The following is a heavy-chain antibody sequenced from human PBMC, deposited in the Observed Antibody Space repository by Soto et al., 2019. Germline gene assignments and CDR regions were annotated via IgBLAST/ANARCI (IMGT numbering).Heavy chain of an antibody. Sequence: GGSLRLSCADSGFTFDDYAMHWVRQAPGKGLEWVSGISWNSGSIGYADSVKGRFTISRDNAKNSLYLQMNSLRAEDTALYYCAKDTDIVVVPAAMDYWGQGT. CDR1: GFTFDDYA. J-gene: IGHJ4*02. CDR3: AKDTDIVVVPAAMDY. CDR2: ISWNSGSI. V-gene: IGHV3-9*01. D-gene: IGHD2-2*01.